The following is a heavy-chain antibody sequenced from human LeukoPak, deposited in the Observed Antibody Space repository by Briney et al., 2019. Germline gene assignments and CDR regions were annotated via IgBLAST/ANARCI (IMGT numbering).Heavy chain of an antibody. CDR3: ARHLGYCSSTSCYVSPEN. V-gene: IGHV5-51*01. Sequence: PGESLKISCKGSGYSFTSYWIGWVRQMPGKGLEWMGIIYPGDSDTRYSPSFQGQVTISADKSISTAYLQWSSRKASDTATYYCARHLGYCSSTSCYVSPENWGQGTLVTVSS. CDR1: GYSFTSYW. CDR2: IYPGDSDT. J-gene: IGHJ4*02. D-gene: IGHD2-2*01.